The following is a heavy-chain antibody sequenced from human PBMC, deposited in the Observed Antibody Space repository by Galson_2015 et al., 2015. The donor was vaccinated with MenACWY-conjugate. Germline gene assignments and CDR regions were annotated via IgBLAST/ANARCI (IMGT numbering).Heavy chain of an antibody. CDR3: ARLGGNYRTTSHFDY. J-gene: IGHJ4*02. V-gene: IGHV3-74*01. CDR2: INSDGRST. CDR1: GFIFSSYA. Sequence: SLRLSCAASGFIFSSYAMSWVRQAPGKGLVWVSRINSDGRSTSYADSVKGRFTISRDNAKNTLYLQMNSLRAEDTAVYYCARLGGNYRTTSHFDYWGQGTLVTVSS. D-gene: IGHD1-26*01.